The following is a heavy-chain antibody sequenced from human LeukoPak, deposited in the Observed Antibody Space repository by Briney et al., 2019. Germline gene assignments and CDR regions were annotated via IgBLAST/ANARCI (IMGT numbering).Heavy chain of an antibody. CDR1: AFSLNAYN. CDR2: ISYTGTYI. V-gene: IGHV3-21*04. D-gene: IGHD2-2*03. J-gene: IGHJ6*03. CDR3: ARGGYCGSTSCSYYYYYMDV. Sequence: GGSLRLSCAASAFSLNAYNMNWARQAPGKGLEWVSSISYTGTYIYYADSVKGRFTISRDNAQNSLYLQMNSLRAEDTAIYYCARGGYCGSTSCSYYYYYMDVWGKGTTVTASS.